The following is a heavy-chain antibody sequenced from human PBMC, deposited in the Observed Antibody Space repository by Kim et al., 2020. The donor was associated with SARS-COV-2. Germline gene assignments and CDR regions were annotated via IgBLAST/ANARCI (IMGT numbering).Heavy chain of an antibody. D-gene: IGHD6-6*01. Sequence: SETLSLTCTVSGGSISSGGYYWSWIRQHPGKGLEWIGYIYYSGSTYYNPSLKSRVTVSLDTSNNQFSLKLSSVTVADTAVYYCAKRGGSSGYFDRWGQGTLVTVSS. CDR1: GGSISSGGYY. CDR3: AKRGGSSGYFDR. V-gene: IGHV4-31*03. CDR2: IYYSGST. J-gene: IGHJ4*02.